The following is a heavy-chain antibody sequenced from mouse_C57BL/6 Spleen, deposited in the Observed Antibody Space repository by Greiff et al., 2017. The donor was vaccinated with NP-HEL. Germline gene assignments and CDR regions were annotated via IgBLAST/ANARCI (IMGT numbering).Heavy chain of an antibody. CDR2: ISSGSSTI. J-gene: IGHJ4*01. V-gene: IGHV5-17*01. CDR3: ARGAQAWVYYAMDY. CDR1: GFTFSDYG. D-gene: IGHD3-2*02. Sequence: EVQRVESGGGLVKPGGSLKLSCAASGFTFSDYGMHWVRQAPEKGLEWVAYISSGSSTIYYADTVKGRFTISRDNAKNTLFLQMTSLRSEDTAMYYCARGAQAWVYYAMDYWGQGTSVTVSS.